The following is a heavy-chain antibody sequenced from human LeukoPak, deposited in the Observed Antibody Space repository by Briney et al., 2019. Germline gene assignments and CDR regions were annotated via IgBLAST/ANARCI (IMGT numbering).Heavy chain of an antibody. CDR3: ARVLYYDSSGYYYIIDY. D-gene: IGHD3-22*01. CDR2: IYTSGST. J-gene: IGHJ4*02. CDR1: GGSISSYY. Sequence: SETLSLTCTVSGGSISSYYWSWIRQPAGKGLEWIGRIYTSGSTNYNPSLKSRVTMSVDTSKNQFSLKLSSVTAADTAVYYCARVLYYDSSGYYYIIDYWGQGTLVTVSS. V-gene: IGHV4-4*07.